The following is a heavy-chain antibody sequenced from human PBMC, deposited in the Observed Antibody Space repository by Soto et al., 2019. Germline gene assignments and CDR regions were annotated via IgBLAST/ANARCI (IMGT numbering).Heavy chain of an antibody. CDR2: IWSDGNNR. CDR3: VRERAPFDAFDI. CDR1: GFTFSNYG. J-gene: IGHJ3*02. Sequence: PGGSLRLSCGASGFTFSNYGMHWVRQAPGKGLEWVAVIWSDGNNRFYADSVRGRFTFSRDNSKNTLSLQMNSLRVEDTAVYYCVRERAPFDAFDIWGQGTMVTV. V-gene: IGHV3-33*01.